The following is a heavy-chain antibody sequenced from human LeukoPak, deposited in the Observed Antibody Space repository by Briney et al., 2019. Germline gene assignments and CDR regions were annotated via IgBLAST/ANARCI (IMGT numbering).Heavy chain of an antibody. D-gene: IGHD6-13*01. CDR2: ISGSGGST. CDR1: GFTFSSYA. Sequence: PGGSLRLSCAASGFTFSSYAVSWVRQAPGKGLEWVSAISGSGGSTYYADSVKGRFTISRDNSKNTLYLQMNSLRAEDTAVYYCAKDGGSSWFGGYFDYWGQGTLVTVSS. J-gene: IGHJ4*02. V-gene: IGHV3-23*01. CDR3: AKDGGSSWFGGYFDY.